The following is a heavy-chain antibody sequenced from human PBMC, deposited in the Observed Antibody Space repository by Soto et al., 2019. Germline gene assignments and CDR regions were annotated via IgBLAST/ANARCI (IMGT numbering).Heavy chain of an antibody. CDR1: GYDFTTYG. CDR3: ARGRYGDY. CDR2: ISAHNGNT. V-gene: IGHV1-18*01. D-gene: IGHD1-1*01. Sequence: QVHLVQSGAEVKKSGASVKVSCKGSGYDFTTYGITWVRQAPGQGLEWMAWISAHNGNTDDAQKLQGRVTVTRDTSTSTAYMELRSLRSDDTAVYYCARGRYGDYWGQGALVTVSS. J-gene: IGHJ4*02.